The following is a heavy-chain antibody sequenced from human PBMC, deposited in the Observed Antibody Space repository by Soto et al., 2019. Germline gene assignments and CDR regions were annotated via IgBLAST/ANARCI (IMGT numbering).Heavy chain of an antibody. CDR1: GFILSGYD. CDR2: IGTAGDP. D-gene: IGHD1-26*01. Sequence: PGGSLRLSCVASGFILSGYDMHWVRQATGEGLEWVSAIGTAGDPYYSGSVKGRFTISRGNAENSVYLQMNSLRAEDTAVYYCERGNSGSYRTYFDYWGQGTLVTV. J-gene: IGHJ4*02. CDR3: ERGNSGSYRTYFDY. V-gene: IGHV3-13*05.